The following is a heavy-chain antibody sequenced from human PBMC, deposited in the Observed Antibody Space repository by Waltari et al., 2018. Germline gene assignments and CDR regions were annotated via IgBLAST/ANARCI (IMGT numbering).Heavy chain of an antibody. CDR3: ARDFSI. V-gene: IGHV4-38-2*02. CDR1: GYSISSGYY. Sequence: QVQLQESGPGLVKPSETLSLTCAVSGYSISSGYYWGWIRQPPGKGLEWIGSIYHSGSTYYNPSLKSRVTISVDTSKNQFSLKLSSVTAADTAVYYCARDFSIWGQGTMVTVSS. J-gene: IGHJ3*02. CDR2: IYHSGST.